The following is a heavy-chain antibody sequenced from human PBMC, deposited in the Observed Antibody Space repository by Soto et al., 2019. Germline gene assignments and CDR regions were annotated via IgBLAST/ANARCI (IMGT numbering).Heavy chain of an antibody. Sequence: QLQLQESGSGLVKPSQTLSLTCAASGGSISSGGYSWNWIRQPPGNVLEWIGYMYHSGSTYSNTSLNSRVTISIDMLKHQFSLRLGSVTAGTKAVYYCSRVPDSWGQGMLVSVSS. CDR2: MYHSGST. J-gene: IGHJ4*02. D-gene: IGHD2-2*01. CDR3: SRVPDS. V-gene: IGHV4-30-2*01. CDR1: GGSISSGGYS.